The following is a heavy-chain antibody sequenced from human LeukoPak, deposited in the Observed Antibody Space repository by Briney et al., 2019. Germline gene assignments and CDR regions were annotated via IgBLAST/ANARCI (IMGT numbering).Heavy chain of an antibody. CDR2: IYTSGST. CDR1: GGPISSYY. V-gene: IGHV4-4*07. D-gene: IGHD5-18*01. CDR3: ARGARIQSWLDYIDY. J-gene: IGHJ4*02. Sequence: SETLSLTCTVSGGPISSYYWSWIRQPAGKSLEWMGRIYTSGSTNYTPPLKSRVTMSVDTSKNQFSLKLSSVTAADTAVYYCARGARIQSWLDYIDYWGQGTLVTVSS.